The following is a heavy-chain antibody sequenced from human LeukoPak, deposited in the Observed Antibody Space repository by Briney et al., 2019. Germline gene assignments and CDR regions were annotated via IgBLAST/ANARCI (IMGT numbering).Heavy chain of an antibody. CDR1: RFTFSSYG. CDR3: AREFMHPFYDSSAMWGYYFDY. CDR2: INTDNGNT. J-gene: IGHJ4*02. V-gene: IGHV1-3*03. D-gene: IGHD3-22*01. Sequence: PGRSLRLSCAASRFTFSSYGMHWVRQAPGQRLEWMGWINTDNGNTKYSQEFQGRVTITRDTSASTAYMQLSSLRSEDMAVYYCAREFMHPFYDSSAMWGYYFDYWGQGTLVAVSS.